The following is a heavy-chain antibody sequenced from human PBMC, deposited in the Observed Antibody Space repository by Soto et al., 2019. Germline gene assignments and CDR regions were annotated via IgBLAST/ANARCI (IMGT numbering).Heavy chain of an antibody. Sequence: GGSLRLSCYASGFTFSGYSVNWVRQAPGKGLEWVSYISSGSKTIYYAESVKGRFTVSRDNARNSQYLQMNSLRDEDTAVYYGAREDILGVRSFDYWGQGSLVTVSS. J-gene: IGHJ4*02. V-gene: IGHV3-48*02. CDR1: GFTFSGYS. CDR2: ISSGSKTI. CDR3: AREDILGVRSFDY. D-gene: IGHD3-9*01.